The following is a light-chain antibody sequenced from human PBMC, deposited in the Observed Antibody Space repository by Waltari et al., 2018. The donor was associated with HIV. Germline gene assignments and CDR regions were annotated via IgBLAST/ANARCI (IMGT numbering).Light chain of an antibody. CDR3: RQYHSSPLL. CDR2: WAS. CDR1: QDILYRSNNKNC. J-gene: IGKJ2*01. V-gene: IGKV4-1*01. Sequence: DIVMTQSPDSLVVSLGERATINCKASQDILYRSNNKNCLTWYQQKPGQPPRLLIYWASTRASGVPDRFSGSGSGTDFTLTINSLQAEDAAVYYCRQYHSSPLLFGLGTTLEIK.